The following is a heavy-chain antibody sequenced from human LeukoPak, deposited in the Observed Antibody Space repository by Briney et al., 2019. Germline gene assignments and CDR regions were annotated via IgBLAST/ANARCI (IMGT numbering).Heavy chain of an antibody. D-gene: IGHD5-18*01. CDR3: ARSGGAMVTLFDY. CDR1: GGSFSGYY. CDR2: INHSGST. Sequence: SETLSLTCAVYGGSFSGYYWSWIRQPPGKGLEWIGEINHSGSTNYNPSLKSRVTISVDTSKNQFSLKLSSVTAADTAVYYCARSGGAMVTLFDYWGQGTLVTVSS. J-gene: IGHJ4*02. V-gene: IGHV4-34*01.